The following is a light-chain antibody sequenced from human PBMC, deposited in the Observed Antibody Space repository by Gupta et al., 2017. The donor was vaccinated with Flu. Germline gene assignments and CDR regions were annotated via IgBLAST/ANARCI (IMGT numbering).Light chain of an antibody. CDR3: QAWDSNSDLRL. Sequence: SSALTHSPSVAEAPGQKATITCGADNIGRKSVHWYQQKPGQAPLLVIYKDNDRPSGIPERFSGSNFGKKATLTITGVEAGDEADYYCQAWDSNSDLRLFGGGTKLTVL. CDR2: KDN. CDR1: NIGRKS. J-gene: IGLJ2*01. V-gene: IGLV3-21*02.